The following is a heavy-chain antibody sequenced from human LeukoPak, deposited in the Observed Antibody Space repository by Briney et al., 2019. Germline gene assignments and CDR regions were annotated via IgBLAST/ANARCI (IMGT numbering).Heavy chain of an antibody. CDR3: QSRFLEWLLDY. V-gene: IGHV4-39*01. CDR2: IYYGGYT. D-gene: IGHD3-3*01. J-gene: IGHJ4*02. Sequence: SETLSLTCTVSGGSISSNNYYWGWIRQSPGKGLEWIGSIYYGGYTYYNPSLKSRVTISVDTSKNQFSLKLSSVTAADTAIYYCQSRFLEWLLDYWGQGTLVTVSS. CDR1: GGSISSNNYY.